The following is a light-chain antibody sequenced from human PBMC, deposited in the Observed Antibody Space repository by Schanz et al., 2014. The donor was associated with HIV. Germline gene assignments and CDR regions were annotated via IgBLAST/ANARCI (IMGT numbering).Light chain of an antibody. CDR2: DVS. Sequence: QSALTQPRSVSGSPGQSVTISCTGTSSDVGGYNYVSWYQHHPGKAPKLMIYDVSKRPSGVPDRFSGSKSGNTASLTISGLQAEDEADYYCCSYAGSYTVVLFGGGTKLTVL. J-gene: IGLJ2*01. CDR3: CSYAGSYTVVL. CDR1: SSDVGGYNY. V-gene: IGLV2-11*01.